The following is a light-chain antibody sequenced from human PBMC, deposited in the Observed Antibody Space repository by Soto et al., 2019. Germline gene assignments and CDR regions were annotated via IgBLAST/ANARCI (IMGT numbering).Light chain of an antibody. CDR2: SSN. CDR1: SSNIGSNT. V-gene: IGLV1-44*01. CDR3: SSYTGDNTAL. Sequence: QSVLTQPPSASGTPGQRVTISCSGSSSNIGSNTVNWYQQLPGTAPKLVMYSSNQRPSGVPDRFSGSKSGTSGSLAISGLQSEDEADYYCSSYTGDNTALFGGGTKVTVL. J-gene: IGLJ2*01.